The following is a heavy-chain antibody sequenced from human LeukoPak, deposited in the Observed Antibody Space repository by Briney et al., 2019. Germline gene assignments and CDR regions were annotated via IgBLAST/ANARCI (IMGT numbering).Heavy chain of an antibody. CDR2: FDPEDGET. CDR3: ATSSHDSSGYSDAFDI. J-gene: IGHJ3*02. D-gene: IGHD3-22*01. CDR1: GYTLTELS. Sequence: ASVKVSCKVSGYTLTELSMHWVRQAPGKGLEWMGGFDPEDGETIYAQKFQGRVTMTEDTSTDTAYMELSSLRSEDTAVYYCATSSHDSSGYSDAFDIWGEGTMVTVSS. V-gene: IGHV1-24*01.